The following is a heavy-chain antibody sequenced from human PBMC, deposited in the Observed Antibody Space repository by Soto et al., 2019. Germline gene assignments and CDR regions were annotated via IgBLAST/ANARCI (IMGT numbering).Heavy chain of an antibody. Sequence: EASVKVSCKASGYTFTSYYIHWVRQAPGQGLEWMGIINPSGGSTTYAQKFQGRVTMTRDTSTSTVFMELSSLRSEDTAVYYCARALIVYLEYSSSYSTNWFDPWGQGTLVTVSS. J-gene: IGHJ5*02. D-gene: IGHD6-6*01. CDR3: ARALIVYLEYSSSYSTNWFDP. V-gene: IGHV1-46*01. CDR2: INPSGGST. CDR1: GYTFTSYY.